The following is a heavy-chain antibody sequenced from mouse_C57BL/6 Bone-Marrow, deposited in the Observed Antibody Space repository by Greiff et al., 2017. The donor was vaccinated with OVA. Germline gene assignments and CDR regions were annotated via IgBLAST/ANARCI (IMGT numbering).Heavy chain of an antibody. V-gene: IGHV1-82*01. J-gene: IGHJ1*03. D-gene: IGHD1-1*01. Sequence: VQLQQSGPELVKPGASVKISCKASGYAFSSSWMNWVKQRPGKGLEWIGRIYPGDGDTNYNGKFKGKATLTADKSSSTAYMQLSSLTSEDSAVYFCASAFLYYGRSYWYFDVWGTGTTVTVSS. CDR3: ASAFLYYGRSYWYFDV. CDR2: IYPGDGDT. CDR1: GYAFSSSW.